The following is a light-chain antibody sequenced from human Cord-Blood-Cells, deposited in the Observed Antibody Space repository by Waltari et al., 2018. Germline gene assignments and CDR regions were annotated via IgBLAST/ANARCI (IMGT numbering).Light chain of an antibody. CDR2: DVS. CDR3: SSYTSSSTLV. J-gene: IGLJ3*02. V-gene: IGLV2-14*01. Sequence: QSALTQPASLSGSPGQSLTISCTGTSSDVGGHHYVSWYQQHPGKAPKLMIYDVSKRPSGVSNRFSGSKSGNTASLTISGLQAEDEADYYCSSYTSSSTLVFGGGTKLTVL. CDR1: SSDVGGHHY.